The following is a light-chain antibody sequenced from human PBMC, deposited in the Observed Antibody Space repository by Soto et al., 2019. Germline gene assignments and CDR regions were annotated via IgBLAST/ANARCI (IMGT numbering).Light chain of an antibody. J-gene: IGKJ5*01. CDR3: KQTYSTSPVT. Sequence: DIQMTQSPSSLSASVGDRVTITCRASQGISTYLNWYQQKPGKAPNLLIYAASSLQGGVPSRFSGSGSGTDFTLTISSLQPEDFATYYCKQTYSTSPVTFGQGTRLEIK. V-gene: IGKV1-39*01. CDR1: QGISTY. CDR2: AAS.